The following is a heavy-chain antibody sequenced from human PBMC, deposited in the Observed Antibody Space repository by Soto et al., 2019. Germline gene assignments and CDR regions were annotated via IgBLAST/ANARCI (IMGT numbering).Heavy chain of an antibody. J-gene: IGHJ4*02. CDR3: ASIRVATMGSDY. CDR1: GFTFSSRG. Sequence: EVQLLESGGDLVQPGGSLRLSCAASGFTFSSRGLVWVRRAPGKGLEWVSVLGPSGSETKDADSVKGRFTISRDNSQNTLYLQMSSLRAEDPAVYYCASIRVATMGSDYWGQGTLVTVFS. CDR2: LGPSGSET. V-gene: IGHV3-23*01. D-gene: IGHD5-12*01.